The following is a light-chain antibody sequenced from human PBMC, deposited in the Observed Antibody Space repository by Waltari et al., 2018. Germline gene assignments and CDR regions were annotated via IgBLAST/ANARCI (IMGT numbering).Light chain of an antibody. V-gene: IGLV2-14*01. CDR1: SSDVGGYNY. J-gene: IGLJ3*02. Sequence: QSALTQPASVSGSPGPSITIAYTGTSSDVGGYNYCSWYQQHPGKAPKPMIYEVSNRPSGVYNRFSGSKSGNTASLTISGLQAEDEADYYCSSYTSSSTPVFGGGTKLTVL. CDR3: SSYTSSSTPV. CDR2: EVS.